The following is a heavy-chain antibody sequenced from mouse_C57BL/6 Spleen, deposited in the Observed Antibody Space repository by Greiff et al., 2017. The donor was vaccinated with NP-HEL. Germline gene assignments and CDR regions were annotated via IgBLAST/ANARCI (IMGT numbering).Heavy chain of an antibody. CDR1: GYSFTGYY. CDR3: ARSGTGY. V-gene: IGHV1-42*01. D-gene: IGHD4-1*01. CDR2: INPSTGGT. Sequence: EVQLQQSGPELVKPGASVKISCKASGYSFTGYYMNWVKQSPEKSLEWIGEINPSTGGTTYNQKFKAKATLTVDKSSSTDYMQLKSLTSEDSAVYYCARSGTGYWGQGTTLTVSS. J-gene: IGHJ2*01.